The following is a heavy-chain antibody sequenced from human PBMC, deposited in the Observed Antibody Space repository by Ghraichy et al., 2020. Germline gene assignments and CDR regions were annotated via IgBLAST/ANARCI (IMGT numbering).Heavy chain of an antibody. Sequence: GESLNISCKGSGYSFTSYWIGWVRQMPGKGLEWMGIIYPGDSDTRYSPSFQGQVTISADKSISTAYLQWSSLKASDTAMYYCARNLLRGYYDSSGYFHYYYYGMDVWGQGTTVTVSS. V-gene: IGHV5-51*01. D-gene: IGHD3-22*01. CDR2: IYPGDSDT. J-gene: IGHJ6*02. CDR3: ARNLLRGYYDSSGYFHYYYYGMDV. CDR1: GYSFTSYW.